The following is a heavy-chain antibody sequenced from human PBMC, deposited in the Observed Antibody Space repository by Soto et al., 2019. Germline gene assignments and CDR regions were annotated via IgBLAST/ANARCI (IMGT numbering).Heavy chain of an antibody. CDR2: IGGGGTDT. D-gene: IGHD1-20*01. J-gene: IGHJ5*01. CDR1: RFTFSDFA. V-gene: IGHV3-23*01. Sequence: DVQLLESGGGLVQPGGSLTLSCAASRFTFSDFAMSWVRQAPGKGLEWVSSIGGGGTDTYYADSVKGRFTISRDNSKNTLYLQMDGLRDVDTAGYYCAKDAVPYNGKWDWFDSWGQGTLVIVSS. CDR3: AKDAVPYNGKWDWFDS.